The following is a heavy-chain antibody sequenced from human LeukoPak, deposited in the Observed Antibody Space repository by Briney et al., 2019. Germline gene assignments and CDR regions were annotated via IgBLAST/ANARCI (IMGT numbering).Heavy chain of an antibody. CDR2: ISSSGSTIYYV. D-gene: IGHD3-22*01. J-gene: IGHJ4*02. Sequence: GGSLRLSCAASGFTFSDYYMSWIRQAPGKGLEWVSYISSSGSTIYYVYYADSVKGRFTISRDHAKNSLYLQMNSLRAEDTAVYYCARERGDSSGSHFDYWGQGTLVTVPS. CDR1: GFTFSDYY. V-gene: IGHV3-11*04. CDR3: ARERGDSSGSHFDY.